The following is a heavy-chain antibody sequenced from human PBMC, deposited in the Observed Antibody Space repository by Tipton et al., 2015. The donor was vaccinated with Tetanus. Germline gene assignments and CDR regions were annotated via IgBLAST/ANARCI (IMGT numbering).Heavy chain of an antibody. D-gene: IGHD4-11*01. CDR1: GGSISSGDYF. Sequence: TLSLTCTVSGGSISSGDYFWNWIRHRPGKGLEWIGYIYYSGSTFYNPSLKSRVSISIDTSQNQFSLRLTSVTAADTAVYFCARNVYTVTNDAFDIWGHGTLVNVSS. V-gene: IGHV4-30-4*01. CDR2: IYYSGST. CDR3: ARNVYTVTNDAFDI. J-gene: IGHJ3*02.